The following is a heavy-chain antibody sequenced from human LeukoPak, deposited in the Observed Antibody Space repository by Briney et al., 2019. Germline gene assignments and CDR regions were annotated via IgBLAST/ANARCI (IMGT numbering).Heavy chain of an antibody. D-gene: IGHD3-3*01. CDR1: GGSISSYY. J-gene: IGHJ4*02. V-gene: IGHV4-59*08. CDR3: AKYYDFWSGYYVFDY. Sequence: SETLSLTCTVSGGSISSYYWSWIRQPPGKGLECIGYIYYSGSTNYNPSLKSRVTISVDTSKNQFPLKLSSVTAADTAVYYCAKYYDFWSGYYVFDYWGQGTLVTVSS. CDR2: IYYSGST.